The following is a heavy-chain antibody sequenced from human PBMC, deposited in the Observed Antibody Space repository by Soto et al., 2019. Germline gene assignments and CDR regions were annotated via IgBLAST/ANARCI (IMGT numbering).Heavy chain of an antibody. Sequence: SETLSLTCTVSGGSISSYYWSWIRQPPGKGLEWIGYIYYSGSTNYNPSLKSRVTISVDTSKNQFSLKLSSVTAADTAVYYCARQISGSGWYYFDDWGQGTLVTVSS. CDR1: GGSISSYY. CDR3: ARQISGSGWYYFDD. CDR2: IYYSGST. J-gene: IGHJ4*02. V-gene: IGHV4-59*08. D-gene: IGHD6-19*01.